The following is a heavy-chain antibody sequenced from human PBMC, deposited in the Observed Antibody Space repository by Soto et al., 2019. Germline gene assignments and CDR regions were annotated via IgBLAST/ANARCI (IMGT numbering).Heavy chain of an antibody. Sequence: SETLSLTCTVSGGSISSYYWSWIRQPPGKGLEWIGYIYYSGSTNYNPSLKSRVTISVDTSKNQFSLKLSSVTAADTAVYYCAREGSSGSYYGAFDIWGQGTMVTVSS. CDR3: AREGSSGSYYGAFDI. CDR2: IYYSGST. CDR1: GGSISSYY. V-gene: IGHV4-59*01. D-gene: IGHD1-26*01. J-gene: IGHJ3*02.